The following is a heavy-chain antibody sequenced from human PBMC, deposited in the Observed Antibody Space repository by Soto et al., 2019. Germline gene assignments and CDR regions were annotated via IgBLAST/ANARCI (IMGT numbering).Heavy chain of an antibody. D-gene: IGHD3-22*01. Sequence: GSLRLSCAASGFTFSSYSMNWVRQAPGKGLEWVSYISSSSTIYYADSVKGRFTISRDNAKNSLYLQMNSLRDEDTAVYYCARGRSGITMIVALFDYWGQGTLVTVSS. V-gene: IGHV3-48*02. CDR3: ARGRSGITMIVALFDY. CDR1: GFTFSSYS. J-gene: IGHJ4*02. CDR2: ISSSSTI.